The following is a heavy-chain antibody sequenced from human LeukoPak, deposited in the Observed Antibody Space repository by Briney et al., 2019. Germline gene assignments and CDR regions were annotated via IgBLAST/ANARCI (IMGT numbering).Heavy chain of an antibody. CDR3: ARGVSARWVDY. Sequence: ASVKVSCKASGYSVTTYGIAWVRQASGRGLEWMGWISFYNGNTKYAQKYQGRVTMTTDTSTSTAYMEWRSLRSDDTAVYYCARGVSARWVDYWGQGTLVTVSS. J-gene: IGHJ4*02. CDR1: GYSVTTYG. V-gene: IGHV1-18*01. D-gene: IGHD4/OR15-4a*01. CDR2: ISFYNGNT.